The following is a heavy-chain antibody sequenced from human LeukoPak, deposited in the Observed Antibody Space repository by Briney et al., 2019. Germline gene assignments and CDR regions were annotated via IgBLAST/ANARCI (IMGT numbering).Heavy chain of an antibody. CDR2: ISYDGSNK. CDR3: AALDNGRDY. CDR1: GFTFSSYG. D-gene: IGHD1-14*01. Sequence: PGGSLRLSCAASGFTFSSYGMHWVRQAPGKGLEWVAVISYDGSNKYYADSVKGRFTISRDNAKNSLYLQMNSLRAEDTAVYYCAALDNGRDYWGQGTLVTVSS. J-gene: IGHJ4*02. V-gene: IGHV3-30*03.